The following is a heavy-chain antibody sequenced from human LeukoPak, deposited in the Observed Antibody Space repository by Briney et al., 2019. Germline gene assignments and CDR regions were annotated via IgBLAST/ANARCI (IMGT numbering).Heavy chain of an antibody. J-gene: IGHJ5*02. CDR2: INPSGSST. D-gene: IGHD3-16*01. V-gene: IGHV1-46*01. CDR3: ARDAIRGGNWFDP. CDR1: GYSFTSHY. Sequence: GASVKVSCKASGYSFTSHYMHWVRQAPGQGLEWLGLINPSGSSTLYAQKFQGRVTMTRDMSTTTDYMSSLRSEDTAVYYCARDAIRGGNWFDPWGQGTLVTVSS.